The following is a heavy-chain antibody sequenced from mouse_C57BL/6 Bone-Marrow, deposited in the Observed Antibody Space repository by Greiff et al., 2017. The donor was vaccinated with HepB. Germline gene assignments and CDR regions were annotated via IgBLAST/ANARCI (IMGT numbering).Heavy chain of an antibody. V-gene: IGHV1-26*01. CDR3: ARRQLRLERTWFAY. J-gene: IGHJ3*01. D-gene: IGHD3-2*02. CDR1: GYTFTDYY. Sequence: EVQLQQSGPELVKPGASVKISCKASGYTFTDYYMNWVKQSHGKSLEWIGDINPNNGGTSYNQKFKGKATLTVDKSSSTAYMELRSLTSEDSAVYYCARRQLRLERTWFAYWGQGTLVTVSA. CDR2: INPNNGGT.